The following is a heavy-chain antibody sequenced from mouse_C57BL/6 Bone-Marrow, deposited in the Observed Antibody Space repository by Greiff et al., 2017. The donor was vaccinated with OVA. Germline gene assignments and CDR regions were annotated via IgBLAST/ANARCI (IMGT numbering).Heavy chain of an antibody. D-gene: IGHD1-1*01. Sequence: QVQLQQPGAELVMPGASVKLSCKASGYTFTSYWMHWVKQRPGQGLEWIGEIDPSDSYTTYNQKFKGKSTLTVDKSSSTACMQLSSLTSEDSAVYYCATVVARYLYFDVWGTGSTVTVSS. J-gene: IGHJ1*03. CDR3: ATVVARYLYFDV. CDR2: IDPSDSYT. CDR1: GYTFTSYW. V-gene: IGHV1-69*01.